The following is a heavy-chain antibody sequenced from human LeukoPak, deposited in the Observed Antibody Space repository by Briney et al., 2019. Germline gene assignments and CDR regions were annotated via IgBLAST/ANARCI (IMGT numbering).Heavy chain of an antibody. J-gene: IGHJ4*02. CDR2: ISSRSTYI. CDR1: GFSFSDYY. Sequence: GGSLRLSCAASGFSFSDYYMSWIRQAPGKGLEWISYISSRSTYISDADSVKGRFTISRDNAKNLLFLQMNSLRVEDTALYYCARGGTGAFDYWGQGILVTVSS. D-gene: IGHD2-8*02. V-gene: IGHV3-11*06. CDR3: ARGGTGAFDY.